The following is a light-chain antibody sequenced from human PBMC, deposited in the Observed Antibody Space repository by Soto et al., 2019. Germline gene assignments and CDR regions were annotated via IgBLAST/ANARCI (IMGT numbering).Light chain of an antibody. CDR3: SSYAGSNRV. J-gene: IGLJ1*01. CDR2: EVS. CDR1: SSDVGGYNY. Sequence: QSVLPQPPSASVSPGQSVTISCTGTSSDVGGYNYVSWYQQHPGKAPKLMIYEVSKRPSGVPDRFSGSKSGNTASLTVSGLQAEDEADYYCSSYAGSNRVFGTGTKVTVL. V-gene: IGLV2-8*01.